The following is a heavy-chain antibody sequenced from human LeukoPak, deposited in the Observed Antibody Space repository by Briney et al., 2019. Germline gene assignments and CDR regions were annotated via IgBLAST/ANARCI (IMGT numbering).Heavy chain of an antibody. CDR3: ARGSVVPAALDY. CDR1: GGSFSGYY. D-gene: IGHD2-2*01. CDR2: INHSGST. V-gene: IGHV4-34*01. J-gene: IGHJ4*02. Sequence: SETLSLTRAVYGGSFSGYYWSWIRQPPGKGLEWIGEINHSGSTNYNPSLKSRVTISVDTSKNQFSLKLSSVTAADTAVYYCARGSVVPAALDYWGQGTLVTVSS.